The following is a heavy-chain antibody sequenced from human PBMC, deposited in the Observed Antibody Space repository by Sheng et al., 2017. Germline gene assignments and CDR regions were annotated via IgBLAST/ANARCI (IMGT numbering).Heavy chain of an antibody. D-gene: IGHD6-19*01. Sequence: QVQLVESGGGVVQPGRSLRLSCAASGFTFSSYAMHWVRQAPGKGLEWVAVISYDGSNKYYADSVKGRFTISRDNSKNTLYLQMNSLRAEDTAVYYCARERYTAYSSGWYGDYYYGMDVWGQGTTVTVSS. CDR2: ISYDGSNK. V-gene: IGHV3-30*01. CDR1: GFTFSSYA. CDR3: ARERYTAYSSGWYGDYYYGMDV. J-gene: IGHJ6*02.